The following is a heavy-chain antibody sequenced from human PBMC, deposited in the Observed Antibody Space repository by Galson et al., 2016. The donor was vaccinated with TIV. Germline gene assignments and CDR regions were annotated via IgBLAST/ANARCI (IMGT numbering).Heavy chain of an antibody. Sequence: SLRLSCAASGFTFSRFGMHWVRQAPGKGLEWVAVISYDGSNKYYEASVKGRLTISGDNSKNPLYLQMNSLRAEDTAVYYCAKDRDLYPPFMGTFDHWGQGTMVTVSS. J-gene: IGHJ4*02. CDR1: GFTFSRFG. CDR3: AKDRDLYPPFMGTFDH. D-gene: IGHD7-27*01. CDR2: ISYDGSNK. V-gene: IGHV3-30*18.